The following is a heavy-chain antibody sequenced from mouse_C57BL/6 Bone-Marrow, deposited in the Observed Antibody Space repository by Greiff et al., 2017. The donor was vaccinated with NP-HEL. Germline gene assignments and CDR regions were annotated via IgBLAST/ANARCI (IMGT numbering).Heavy chain of an antibody. CDR2: SRNKANDYTT. CDR3: ARDERHYYAMDY. V-gene: IGHV7-1*01. CDR1: GFTFSDFY. J-gene: IGHJ4*01. Sequence: EVKLMESGGGLVQSGRSLRLSCATSGFTFSDFYMEWVRQAPGKGLEWIAASRNKANDYTTEYSASVKGRFIVSRDTSQSILYLQMNALRAEDTAIYYCARDERHYYAMDYWGQGTSVTVSS.